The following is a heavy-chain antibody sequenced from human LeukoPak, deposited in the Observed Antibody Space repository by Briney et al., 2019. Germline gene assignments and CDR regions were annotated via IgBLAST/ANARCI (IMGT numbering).Heavy chain of an antibody. J-gene: IGHJ5*02. CDR1: GGSISSSSYY. V-gene: IGHV4-39*01. CDR2: IYYSGST. Sequence: SETLSLTCTVSGGSISSSSYYWGWIRQPPGKGLEWIGRIYYSGSTYYNPSLKSRVTISVDTSKNQFSLKLSSVTAADTAVYYCARGLPYSSSWYEYNWFDPWGQGTLVTVSS. D-gene: IGHD6-13*01. CDR3: ARGLPYSSSWYEYNWFDP.